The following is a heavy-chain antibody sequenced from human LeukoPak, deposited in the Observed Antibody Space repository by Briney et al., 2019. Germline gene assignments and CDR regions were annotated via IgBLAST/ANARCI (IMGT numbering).Heavy chain of an antibody. CDR3: SREIRPAGTDS. CDR1: GFTFSSYW. CDR2: INGDGSGT. V-gene: IGHV3-74*01. J-gene: IGHJ4*02. D-gene: IGHD6-13*01. Sequence: PGGSLRLSCAASGFTFSSYWIHWVRQAPGTGLVWVSRINGDGSGTSYADSVKRRFTISRDNAKNTLYLQMNSLRAEDTAVYYCSREIRPAGTDSWGQGTLVTVSS.